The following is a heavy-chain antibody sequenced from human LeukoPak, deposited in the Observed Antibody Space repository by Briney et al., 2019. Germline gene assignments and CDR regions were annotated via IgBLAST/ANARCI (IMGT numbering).Heavy chain of an antibody. J-gene: IGHJ4*02. D-gene: IGHD5-12*01. CDR3: ARTDTIVATRHFDY. CDR2: IKQDGSEK. Sequence: GGSLRLSCAASGFTFSSYWMSWVRQAPGKGLEWVANIKQDGSEKYYVDSVKGRFTISRDNAKNSLYLQMNSLRAEDTAVYYCARTDTIVATRHFDYWGQGTLVTVSS. CDR1: GFTFSSYW. V-gene: IGHV3-7*01.